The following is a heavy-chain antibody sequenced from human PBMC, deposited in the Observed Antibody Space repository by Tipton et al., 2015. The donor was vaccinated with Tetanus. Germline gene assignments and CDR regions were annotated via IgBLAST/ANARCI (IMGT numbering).Heavy chain of an antibody. D-gene: IGHD1-1*01. V-gene: IGHV3-7*01. CDR1: GFSFGSYG. J-gene: IGHJ4*02. CDR3: ARENWKLDY. CDR2: IKQDGSEK. Sequence: SLRLSCEISGFSFGSYGMHWVRQAPGKGLEWVANIKQDGSEKYYVDSVKGRFTISRDNAKNSLYLQMNSLRAEDTAVYYCARENWKLDYWGQGTLVTVSS.